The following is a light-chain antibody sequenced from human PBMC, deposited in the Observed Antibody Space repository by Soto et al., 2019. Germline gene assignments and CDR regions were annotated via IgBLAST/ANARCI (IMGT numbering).Light chain of an antibody. V-gene: IGKV3-20*01. CDR1: QSVDIN. J-gene: IGKJ1*01. Sequence: EIVLTQSPATLSVSPGERVTLSCRASQSVDINLAWYQQKPGQAPRLLIYGASSRATGIPDRFSGSGSGTDFTLSISRLEPEDFAVYYCQQYSSLWTFGQGTKVDIK. CDR2: GAS. CDR3: QQYSSLWT.